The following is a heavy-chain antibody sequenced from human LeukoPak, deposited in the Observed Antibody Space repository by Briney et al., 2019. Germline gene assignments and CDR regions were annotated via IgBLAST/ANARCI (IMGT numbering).Heavy chain of an antibody. CDR2: ISYDGSNK. D-gene: IGHD6-19*01. V-gene: IGHV3-30*11. J-gene: IGHJ4*01. CDR3: ARMTEQWLLQRLGDY. CDR1: GFTFSSYA. Sequence: PGRSLRLSCAASGFTFSSYAMHWVRQAPDKGLEREAGISYDGSNKYYADSVKGRFTISRDNSKNTLYLQMNSLRAEDAAVYSCARMTEQWLLQRLGDYSGHGTLVTVSS.